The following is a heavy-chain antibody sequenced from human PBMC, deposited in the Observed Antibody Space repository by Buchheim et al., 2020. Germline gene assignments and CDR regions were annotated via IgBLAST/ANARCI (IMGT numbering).Heavy chain of an antibody. CDR3: AKDRAYYYDTRGYKDWYFDL. V-gene: IGHV3-23*01. Sequence: EVQLLESGGGLVQPGGSLRLSCAASVFTFSSYAMSWVRQAPGKGLEWVSSISGSGGSTYYADSAKGRFTISRDNPKNTLYLQMNSQRAEDTAVYYCAKDRAYYYDTRGYKDWYFDLWGRGTL. J-gene: IGHJ2*01. D-gene: IGHD3-22*01. CDR2: ISGSGGST. CDR1: VFTFSSYA.